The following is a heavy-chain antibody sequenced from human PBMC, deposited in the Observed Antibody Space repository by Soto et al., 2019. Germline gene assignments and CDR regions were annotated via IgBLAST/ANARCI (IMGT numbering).Heavy chain of an antibody. J-gene: IGHJ6*02. CDR3: ARDGGSGTAVAGTQDHYYYYGMDV. Sequence: ASVKVSCKASGYTFTGYYMHWVRQAPGQGLEWMGRINPNSGGTNYAQKFQGWFTMTRDTSISTAYMELSRLRAEDTAVYYCARDGGSGTAVAGTQDHYYYYGMDVWGQGTTVTV. CDR2: INPNSGGT. CDR1: GYTFTGYY. V-gene: IGHV1-2*04. D-gene: IGHD6-19*01.